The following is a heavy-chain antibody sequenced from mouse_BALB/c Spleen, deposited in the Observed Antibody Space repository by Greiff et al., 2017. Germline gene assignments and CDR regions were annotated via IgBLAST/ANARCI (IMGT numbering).Heavy chain of an antibody. V-gene: IGHV5-12-1*01. J-gene: IGHJ3*01. D-gene: IGHD2-1*01. CDR1: GFAFSSYD. CDR3: ARHGGNYAFAY. CDR2: ISSGGGST. Sequence: EVQLVESGGGLVKPGGSLKLSCAASGFAFSSYDMSWVRQTPEKRLEWVAYISSGGGSTYYPDTVKGRFTISRDNAKNTLYLQMSSLKSEDTAMYYCARHGGNYAFAYWGQGTLVTVSA.